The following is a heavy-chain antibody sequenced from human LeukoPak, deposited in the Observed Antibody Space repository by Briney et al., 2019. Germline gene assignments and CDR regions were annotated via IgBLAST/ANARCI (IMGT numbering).Heavy chain of an antibody. V-gene: IGHV3-74*01. Sequence: GGSLRLSCVASGFIFSGYWMHRVRQAPGKGLEWVSRIKTDGTTTYYGDSVKGRFTISRDNAKNSLYLQMNSLRAEDTAVYYCARGNYGSGSYQVNWGQGTLVTVSS. D-gene: IGHD3-10*01. CDR1: GFIFSGYW. CDR2: IKTDGTTT. CDR3: ARGNYGSGSYQVN. J-gene: IGHJ4*02.